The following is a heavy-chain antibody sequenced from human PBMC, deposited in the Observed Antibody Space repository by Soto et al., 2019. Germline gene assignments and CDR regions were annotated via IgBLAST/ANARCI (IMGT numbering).Heavy chain of an antibody. CDR2: IYHSGST. D-gene: IGHD3-10*01. Sequence: QVQLQESGPGLVKPSGTLSLTCAVSGGSISSSNWWSWVRQPPGKGLEWIGEIYHSGSTNYNPSLNSRVTISVDKSKNEFSLKLSSVTAADTAVYYCARPLPYYYGSVGFDPWGQGTLVTVSS. J-gene: IGHJ5*02. V-gene: IGHV4-4*02. CDR1: GGSISSSNW. CDR3: ARPLPYYYGSVGFDP.